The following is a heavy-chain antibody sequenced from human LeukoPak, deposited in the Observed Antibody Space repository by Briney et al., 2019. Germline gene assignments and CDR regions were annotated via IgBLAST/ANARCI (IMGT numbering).Heavy chain of an antibody. Sequence: ASVKVSCKASGGTFSSYAISWVRQAPGQGLEWMGWISAYNGDTNYAQKLQGRVTMTTDTSTSTAYMELRSLRSDDTAVYYCARKITVAGTNCFDPWGQGTLVTVSS. CDR2: ISAYNGDT. CDR1: GGTFSSYA. D-gene: IGHD6-19*01. CDR3: ARKITVAGTNCFDP. V-gene: IGHV1-18*01. J-gene: IGHJ5*02.